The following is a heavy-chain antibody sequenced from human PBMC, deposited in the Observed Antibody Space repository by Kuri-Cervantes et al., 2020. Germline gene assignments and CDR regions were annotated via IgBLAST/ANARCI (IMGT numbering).Heavy chain of an antibody. CDR2: INPSGDST. D-gene: IGHD2-15*01. J-gene: IGHJ5*02. CDR3: VSAVVAVTSWFDP. CDR1: GYTFTGYY. Sequence: ASVKVSCKASGYTFTGYYLHWLRQAPGQGLEWMGIINPSGDSTNFAEKFQGRVSMTRDTSTSTVYMELSSLRSEDTAVYYCVSAVVAVTSWFDPWGQGTLVTVSS. V-gene: IGHV1-46*01.